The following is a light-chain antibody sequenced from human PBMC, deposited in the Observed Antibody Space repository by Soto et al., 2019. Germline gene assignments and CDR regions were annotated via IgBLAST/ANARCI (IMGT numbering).Light chain of an antibody. CDR1: QSVSSRY. Sequence: DIVLTQSPGTLSLSPGDGVTLACRASQSVSSRYFASYQKKSGQAPRLLIYATSTRATGIPDRFSGSGSGTAITITINRLENKDFAVYDCQQYSPSPMYTFGHGTKLEIK. CDR2: ATS. V-gene: IGKV3-20*01. J-gene: IGKJ2*01. CDR3: QQYSPSPMYT.